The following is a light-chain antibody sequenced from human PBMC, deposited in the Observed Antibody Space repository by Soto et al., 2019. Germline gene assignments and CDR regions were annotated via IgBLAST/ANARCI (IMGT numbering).Light chain of an antibody. J-gene: IGLJ2*01. Sequence: QSALTQPASVSGSPGQSITISCTGTSSDVGGYNYVSWYQQHPGKAPKLMIYDVSNRPSGVSNRFSGSKSGNTASLTISGREDEDEDDYYCSSYTSSSSRVVFGGGTKLTVL. CDR1: SSDVGGYNY. CDR2: DVS. CDR3: SSYTSSSSRVV. V-gene: IGLV2-14*01.